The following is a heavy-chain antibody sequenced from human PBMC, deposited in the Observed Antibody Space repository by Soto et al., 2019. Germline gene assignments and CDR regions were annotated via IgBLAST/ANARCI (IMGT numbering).Heavy chain of an antibody. CDR2: VNPSRDSP. Sequence: QVQLVQSGAEVKKPGASVKISCRTSGYKFTTYYIHWVRQAPGQGLEWVGMVNPSRDSPSYAQKFQGRVNMTRDTSASTVYMELASLRSEDTAVYYCARPGNFGEFYFEYWGQGTLVTASS. D-gene: IGHD3-10*01. J-gene: IGHJ4*02. V-gene: IGHV1-46*01. CDR3: ARPGNFGEFYFEY. CDR1: GYKFTTYY.